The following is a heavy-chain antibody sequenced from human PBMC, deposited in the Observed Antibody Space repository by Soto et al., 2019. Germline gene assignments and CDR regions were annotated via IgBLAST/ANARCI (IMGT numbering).Heavy chain of an antibody. CDR3: ARVSCSGGTCLDGLDV. CDR1: GDSVSSIGAC. CDR2: IYYRSKWFY. V-gene: IGHV6-1*01. D-gene: IGHD6-25*01. J-gene: IGHJ6*02. Sequence: QVQLQQSGPGLVKPSQTLSLTCVISGDSVSSIGACWNWIRQSPSRGLEWLGRIYYRSKWFYDYAASVQSRVTINPDTSRNQFSLQMNSLTPEDTAVYYCARVSCSGGTCLDGLDVWGQGTTVTVSS.